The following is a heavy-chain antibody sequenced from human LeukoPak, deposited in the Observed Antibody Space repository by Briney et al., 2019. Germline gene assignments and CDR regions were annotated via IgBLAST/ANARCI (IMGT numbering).Heavy chain of an antibody. CDR2: INPNSGGT. Sequence: ASVKVSCKASGYTFTGYYMHWVRQAPGQGLEWMGWINPNSGGTNYAQKFQGRVTMTRDTSISTAYMELSRLRSEDTAVYYCARGRVAAAGQNYYYYYMDVWGKGTTVTVSS. CDR1: GYTFTGYY. J-gene: IGHJ6*03. D-gene: IGHD6-13*01. CDR3: ARGRVAAAGQNYYYYYMDV. V-gene: IGHV1-2*02.